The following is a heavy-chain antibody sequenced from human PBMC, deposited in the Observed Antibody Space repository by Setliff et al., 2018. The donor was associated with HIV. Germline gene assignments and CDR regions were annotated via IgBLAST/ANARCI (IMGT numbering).Heavy chain of an antibody. V-gene: IGHV4-39*01. D-gene: IGHD2-15*01. J-gene: IGHJ4*02. CDR1: GGSISSSSYY. CDR3: ARHGAIVSGPKAFDH. Sequence: SETLSLTCTVSGGSISSSSYYWGWIRQPPGKGLEWIGSMYYSGSTDYNPSLKSRVTISVDTSKKQLSLKVSSVTAADTAVYYCARHGAIVSGPKAFDHWGQGTLVTVSS. CDR2: MYYSGST.